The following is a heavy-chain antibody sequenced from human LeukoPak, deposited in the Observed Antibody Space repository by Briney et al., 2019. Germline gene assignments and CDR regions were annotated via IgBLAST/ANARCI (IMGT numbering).Heavy chain of an antibody. D-gene: IGHD3-10*01. CDR3: ARDDYYGSGSSFDY. Sequence: GGSLRLSCAASGFTFSSYGMHWVRQAPGKGLEWVAFIRYDGSNKYYADSVKGRFTISRDNSKNTLYLQMNSLRAEDTAVYYCARDDYYGSGSSFDYWGQGTLVTVSS. V-gene: IGHV3-30*02. J-gene: IGHJ4*02. CDR2: IRYDGSNK. CDR1: GFTFSSYG.